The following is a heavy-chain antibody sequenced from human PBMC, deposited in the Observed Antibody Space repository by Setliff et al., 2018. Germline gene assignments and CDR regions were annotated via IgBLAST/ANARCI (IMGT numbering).Heavy chain of an antibody. Sequence: SETLSLTCAVYGGSFSGYYWSWIRQPPGKRLEWIGEIIHSGSTYYNPSLKSRLTISRDTSKNQVSLKLNSVTATDTAVYYCARDLGHGGDSDYWGQGILVTVSS. J-gene: IGHJ4*02. CDR3: ARDLGHGGDSDY. CDR1: GGSFSGYY. V-gene: IGHV4-34*12. D-gene: IGHD2-21*02. CDR2: IIHSGST.